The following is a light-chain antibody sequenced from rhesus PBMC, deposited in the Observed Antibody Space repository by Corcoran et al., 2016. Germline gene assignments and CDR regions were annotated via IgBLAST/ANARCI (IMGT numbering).Light chain of an antibody. Sequence: DIQMTQSPSSLSASVGYRVTITCRASQGINYYLSWYQQKLGKVPKSLIYEASSLEEGVPSRFSGSGSGTDYSLTISSLQPEDIATYYCQQYNTAPPTFGGGTKVGIK. CDR1: QGINYY. V-gene: IGKV1-66*01. CDR3: QQYNTAPPT. J-gene: IGKJ4*01. CDR2: EAS.